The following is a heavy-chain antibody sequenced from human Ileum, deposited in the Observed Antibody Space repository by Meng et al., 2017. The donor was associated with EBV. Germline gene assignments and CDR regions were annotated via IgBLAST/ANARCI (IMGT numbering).Heavy chain of an antibody. Sequence: QVQPQESGPGLVKPSQTLSLTSTVSGGSISSSNYYWSWIRQPPGKGLEWSGHIYNSGSTYYNPSLKSRITISVDTSKNQFSLKLSSVTAADTAVYYCARGQKGYFDLWGRGTLVTVSS. CDR2: IYNSGST. CDR3: ARGQKGYFDL. J-gene: IGHJ2*01. V-gene: IGHV4-30-4*01. CDR1: GGSISSSNYY.